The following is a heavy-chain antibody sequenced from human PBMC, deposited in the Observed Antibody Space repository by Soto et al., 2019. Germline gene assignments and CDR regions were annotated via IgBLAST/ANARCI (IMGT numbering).Heavy chain of an antibody. CDR2: IIPLFGTT. D-gene: IGHD6-13*01. Sequence: QVQLVQSGSEVKMPGSSVKVSCKTSGGTFSRHAINWVRQAPGQGLEWMGGIIPLFGTTNYVQKFKGRVTISAEESNSKAHKEPSSSPSWDAGVYYFGEAAIHCSRWYFWVRPWGQGTLVTVSS. J-gene: IGHJ5*02. CDR1: GGTFSRHA. CDR3: GEAAIHCSRWYFWVRP. V-gene: IGHV1-69*01.